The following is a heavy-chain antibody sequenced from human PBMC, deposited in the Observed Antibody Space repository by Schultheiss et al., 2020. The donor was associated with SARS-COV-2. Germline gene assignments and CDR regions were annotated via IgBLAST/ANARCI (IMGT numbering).Heavy chain of an antibody. CDR1: GFTFSSYA. V-gene: IGHV3-33*01. J-gene: IGHJ6*02. D-gene: IGHD6-6*01. CDR2: MWYDGINQ. Sequence: GGSLRLSCAASGFTFSSYAMHWVRQAPGKGLEWVAVMWYDGINQYYADSVKGRFTISRDNSKNTLYLQMNSLRAEDTAVYYCAREAQYSSSDYYYYYGMDVWGQGTTVTVSS. CDR3: AREAQYSSSDYYYYYGMDV.